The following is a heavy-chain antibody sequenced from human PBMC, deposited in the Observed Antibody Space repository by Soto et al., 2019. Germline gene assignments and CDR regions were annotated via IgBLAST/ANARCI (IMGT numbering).Heavy chain of an antibody. V-gene: IGHV4-34*01. D-gene: IGHD3-3*01. CDR2: INHSGST. Sequence: PSETLSLTCAVYGGSFSGYYWTWIRQPPGKGLEWIGEINHSGSTNYIPSLKSRVSISVDMSKNQFTLKLISVTAADTAVYYCARGRDYDLWSAYPGEFDYWGQGSLVTVSS. CDR1: GGSFSGYY. J-gene: IGHJ4*02. CDR3: ARGRDYDLWSAYPGEFDY.